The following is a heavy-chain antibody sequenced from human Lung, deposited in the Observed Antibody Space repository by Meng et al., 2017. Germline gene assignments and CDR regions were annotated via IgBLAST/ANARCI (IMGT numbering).Heavy chain of an antibody. Sequence: QGQLQQVGAGLFKPSETLSLTCAVSGGSLSGYYWSWNRQPPGKGQGWIGEIIDSGSTNYNPSLKSRVTISVDTAKNQFSLRVTSVTAADRAVYYCVRRTYSSGWYFDYWGQGTLVTVSS. D-gene: IGHD6-19*01. CDR2: IIDSGST. J-gene: IGHJ4*02. V-gene: IGHV4-34*02. CDR1: GGSLSGYY. CDR3: VRRTYSSGWYFDY.